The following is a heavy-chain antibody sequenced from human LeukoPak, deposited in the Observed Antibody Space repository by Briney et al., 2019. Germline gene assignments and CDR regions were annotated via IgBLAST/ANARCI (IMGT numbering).Heavy chain of an antibody. V-gene: IGHV4-34*01. D-gene: IGHD3-10*01. Sequence: PSETLSLTCAVYGGSFSGYYWSWIRQPPGKGLEWIGEINHSGSTNYNPSLKSRVTISVDTSKNQFSLKLSSVTAADTAVYYCARAGSGILRGWWLDPWGQGTLVTVSS. CDR2: INHSGST. CDR1: GGSFSGYY. J-gene: IGHJ5*02. CDR3: ARAGSGILRGWWLDP.